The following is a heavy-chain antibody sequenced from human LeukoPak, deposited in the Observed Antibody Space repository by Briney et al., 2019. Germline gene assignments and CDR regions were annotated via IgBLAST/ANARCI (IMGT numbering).Heavy chain of an antibody. CDR2: ISYSGST. CDR3: ARHALTKTFDY. J-gene: IGHJ4*02. Sequence: KPSETLSLTCTVSGGSISSSSYYWGWIRQPPGKGLEWIGSISYSGSTYYNPSLKSRVTISVDTSKNQVSLRLSSVTAADTAVYYCARHALTKTFDYWGQGTLVTVSS. CDR1: GGSISSSSYY. D-gene: IGHD1-1*01. V-gene: IGHV4-39*01.